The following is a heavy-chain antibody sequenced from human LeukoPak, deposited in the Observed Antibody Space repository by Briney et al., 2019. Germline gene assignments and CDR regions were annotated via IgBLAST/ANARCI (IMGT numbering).Heavy chain of an antibody. CDR1: GYTFTGHY. J-gene: IGHJ6*02. D-gene: IGHD3-10*01. V-gene: IGHV1-2*02. CDR2: INPNSGGT. CDR3: ARAGFGELPSYGMDV. Sequence: ASVKVSCKASGYTFTGHYMHWVRQAPGQGLEWMGWINPNSGGTNYAQKFQGRVTMTRDTSISTAYMELSRLRSDDTAVYYCARAGFGELPSYGMDVWGQGTTVTVSS.